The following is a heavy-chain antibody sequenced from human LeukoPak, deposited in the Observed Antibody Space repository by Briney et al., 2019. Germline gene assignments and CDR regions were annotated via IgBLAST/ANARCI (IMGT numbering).Heavy chain of an antibody. CDR1: GFTFSSYW. CDR2: INHNGDVN. Sequence: GGSLRLSCAASGFTFSSYWTNWARQAPGKGLEWVASINHNGDVNYYVDSVKGRFTISRDNAKNSLYLQMSNLRAEDTAVYYCTTRLTLKSTGSVYWGQGTLVTVSS. D-gene: IGHD3-10*01. V-gene: IGHV3-7*03. CDR3: TTRLTLKSTGSVY. J-gene: IGHJ4*02.